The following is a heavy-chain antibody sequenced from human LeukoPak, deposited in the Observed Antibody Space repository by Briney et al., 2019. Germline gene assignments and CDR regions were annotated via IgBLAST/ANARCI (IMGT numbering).Heavy chain of an antibody. V-gene: IGHV3-7*03. CDR2: IKEDGSVK. CDR1: GFTFSSFW. Sequence: GGSLRLSCAASGFTFSSFWMIWVRQAPGKGLEWVANIKEDGSVKNYVDSVKDRFTISRDNAKNSLFLQMNSLRAEDTAVYYCARERYGNYNWGQGTLVTVSS. D-gene: IGHD4-11*01. J-gene: IGHJ4*02. CDR3: ARERYGNYN.